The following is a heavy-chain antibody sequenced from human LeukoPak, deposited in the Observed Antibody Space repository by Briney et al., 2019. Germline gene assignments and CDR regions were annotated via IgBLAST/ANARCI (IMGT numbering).Heavy chain of an antibody. D-gene: IGHD6-13*01. J-gene: IGHJ4*02. CDR1: GGSISSYY. V-gene: IGHV4-59*08. Sequence: SETLSLTCTVSGGSISSYYWSWIRQPPGKGLEWIGYIYYSGSTNYNPSLKSRVTISVDTSKNQFPLKLSSVTAADTAVYYCARHADVYSSSFGYFDYWGQGTLVTVSS. CDR2: IYYSGST. CDR3: ARHADVYSSSFGYFDY.